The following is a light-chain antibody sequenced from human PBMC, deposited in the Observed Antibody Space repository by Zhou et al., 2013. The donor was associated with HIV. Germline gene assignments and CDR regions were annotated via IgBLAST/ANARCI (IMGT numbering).Light chain of an antibody. Sequence: DIVMTQSPLSLPVTPGEPASISCRSSQSLLHSNGYNYLDWYLQKPGQSPQLLIYLGSNRASGVPDRFSGSGSGTDFTLKISRVEAEDVGIYYCQQGLQIPPTFGGGTKVEIK. J-gene: IGKJ4*01. V-gene: IGKV2-28*01. CDR2: LGS. CDR1: QSLLHSNGYNY. CDR3: QQGLQIPPT.